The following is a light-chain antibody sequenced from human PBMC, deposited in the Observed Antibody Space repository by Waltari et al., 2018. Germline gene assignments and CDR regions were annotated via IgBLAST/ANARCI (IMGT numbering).Light chain of an antibody. CDR1: QSVSSY. CDR3: QQRSDWPPLT. CDR2: DAS. V-gene: IGKV3-11*01. J-gene: IGKJ4*01. Sequence: EIVLTQSPATLSLSPGERATLSCRASQSVSSYLAWYQQKPGQAPRLLSYDASNRATGIPARFSGSGSGTDFTLTISSLEPEDFAVYYCQQRSDWPPLTFGGGTKVEIK.